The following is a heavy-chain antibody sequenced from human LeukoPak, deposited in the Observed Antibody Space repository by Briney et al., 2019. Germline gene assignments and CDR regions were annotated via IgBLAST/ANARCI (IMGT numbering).Heavy chain of an antibody. V-gene: IGHV3-21*01. D-gene: IGHD4-11*01. CDR1: GFTFSSYA. Sequence: PGGSLRLSCAASGFTFSSYAMSWVRQAPGKGLLWVSSISSDSSYIYYADSVKGRFTISRDNAKNSLYLQMNSLRAEDAAVYYCARGDYNPYYWGQGTLVTVSS. CDR3: ARGDYNPYY. CDR2: ISSDSSYI. J-gene: IGHJ4*02.